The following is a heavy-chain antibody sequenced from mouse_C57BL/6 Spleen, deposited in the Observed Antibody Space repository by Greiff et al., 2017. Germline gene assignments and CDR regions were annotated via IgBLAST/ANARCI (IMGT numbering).Heavy chain of an antibody. D-gene: IGHD1-1*01. CDR2: LSPGSGST. J-gene: IGHJ3*01. CDR3: ARDYGSSSKFAY. CDR1: GYTFTSYW. V-gene: IGHV1-55*01. Sequence: VQLQQPGAELVKPGASVKMSCKASGYTFTSYWITWVKQRPGQGLEWIGDLSPGSGSTNYNEKFKSKATLTVDTSSSTAYMQLSSLTSEDSAVYYCARDYGSSSKFAYWGQGTLVTVSA.